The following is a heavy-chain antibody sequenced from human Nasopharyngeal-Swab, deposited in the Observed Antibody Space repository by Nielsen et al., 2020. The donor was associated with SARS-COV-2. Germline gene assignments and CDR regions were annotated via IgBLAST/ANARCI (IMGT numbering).Heavy chain of an antibody. J-gene: IGHJ6*02. CDR3: AREAGGVPAAIEGGYYYGMDV. Sequence: VRQAPGKGLEWVAAISYDGSNKYYADSVKGRFTISRDNSKNTLYLQMNSLRAEDTAVYYCAREAGGVPAAIEGGYYYGMDVWGQGTTVTVSS. D-gene: IGHD2-2*01. CDR2: ISYDGSNK. V-gene: IGHV3-30*04.